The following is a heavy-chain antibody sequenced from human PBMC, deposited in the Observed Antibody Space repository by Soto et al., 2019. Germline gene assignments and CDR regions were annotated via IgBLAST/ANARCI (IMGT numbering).Heavy chain of an antibody. V-gene: IGHV3-30-3*01. D-gene: IGHD6-13*01. CDR3: ARDSSSWYVSFYYYYYYGMDV. CDR1: GFTFSSYA. Sequence: PGGSLRLSCAASGFTFSSYAMHWVRQAPGKGLEWVAVISYDGSNKYYADSVKGRFTISRDNSKNTLYLQMNSLRAEDTAVYYCARDSSSWYVSFYYYYYYGMDVWGQGTTVTVSS. CDR2: ISYDGSNK. J-gene: IGHJ6*02.